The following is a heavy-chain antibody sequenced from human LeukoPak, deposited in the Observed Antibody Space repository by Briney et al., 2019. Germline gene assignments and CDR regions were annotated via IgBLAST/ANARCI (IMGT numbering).Heavy chain of an antibody. V-gene: IGHV4-39*01. CDR3: AHGDYDDAFDN. J-gene: IGHJ3*02. CDR1: GGSISSSSYY. Sequence: SETLSLTCTVSGGSISSSSYYWGWIRQPPGKGLEWIGSIYYSGSTYYNPSLKSRVTISVDTSKNQFSLKLSSVTAADTAVYYCAHGDYDDAFDNWGQGTMVTVSS. D-gene: IGHD4-17*01. CDR2: IYYSGST.